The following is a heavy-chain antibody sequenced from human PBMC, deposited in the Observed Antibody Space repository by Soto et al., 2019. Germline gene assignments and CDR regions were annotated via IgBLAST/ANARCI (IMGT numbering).Heavy chain of an antibody. J-gene: IGHJ6*02. CDR3: ARGGRIVDTGIGYYYYHAMDV. V-gene: IGHV1-46*01. Sequence: KVSCKASGYTFTSYYIHWVRQAPGQGLEWMGIFNPTGDTASYAQKLQGRVTMTRDTSTGTAYMELGSLRSEDTAVYYCARGGRIVDTGIGYYYYHAMDVWGQGTTVTVSS. CDR1: GYTFTSYY. CDR2: FNPTGDTA. D-gene: IGHD5-18*01.